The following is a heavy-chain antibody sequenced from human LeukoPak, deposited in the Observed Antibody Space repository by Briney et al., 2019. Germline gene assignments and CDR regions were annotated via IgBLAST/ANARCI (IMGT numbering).Heavy chain of an antibody. V-gene: IGHV4-39*01. CDR3: ARRHIIVAGPDYFDY. CDR2: IYYNGDT. CDR1: GASITSNGYF. Sequence: SETLSLTCTVTGASITSNGYFWSWIRQPPGKGLECIGNIYYNGDTYYKPSLKSRVTISVDTSKRQFSLRLNSVTAADTSVYYCARRHIIVAGPDYFDYWGLGTLVTVSS. D-gene: IGHD5-12*01. J-gene: IGHJ4*02.